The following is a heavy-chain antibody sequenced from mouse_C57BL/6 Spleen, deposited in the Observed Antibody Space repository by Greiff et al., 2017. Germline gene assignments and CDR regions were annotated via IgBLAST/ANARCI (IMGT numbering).Heavy chain of an antibody. J-gene: IGHJ3*01. V-gene: IGHV1-52*01. CDR3: AGGERGRFAY. CDR1: GYTFTSYW. CDR2: INPTDSDT. Sequence: VQLQQPGAELVRPGSSVKLSCKASGYTFTSYWMHWVKQRPIQGLEWIGKINPTDSDTHYNQKFKYKATLTVDKSSSTAYMRLSSLTSEDSAVYYCAGGERGRFAYWGQGTLVTVSA. D-gene: IGHD3-3*01.